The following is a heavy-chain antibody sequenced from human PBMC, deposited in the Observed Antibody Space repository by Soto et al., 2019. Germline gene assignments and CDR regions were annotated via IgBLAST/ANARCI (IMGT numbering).Heavy chain of an antibody. CDR1: GGSFSGYY. Sequence: SETLSLTCAVYGGSFSGYYWSWIRQPPGKGLEWIGEINHSGSTNYNPSLKSRVTISVDTSKNQFSLKLSSVTAADTAVYYCATLRIAARPYYYYGMDVWGQRTTVTVS. V-gene: IGHV4-34*01. J-gene: IGHJ6*02. D-gene: IGHD6-6*01. CDR3: ATLRIAARPYYYYGMDV. CDR2: INHSGST.